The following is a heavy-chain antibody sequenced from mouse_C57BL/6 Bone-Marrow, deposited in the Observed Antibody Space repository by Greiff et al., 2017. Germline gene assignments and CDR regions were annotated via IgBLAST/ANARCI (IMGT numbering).Heavy chain of an antibody. CDR2: IGWDDDK. D-gene: IGHD2-5*01. CDR3: ARIPSYYSNFWFAY. V-gene: IGHV8-8*01. Sequence: QVTLKVSGPGILQPSQTLSLTCSFSGFSLSTFGMGVGWIRPPSGKGMEWLAHIGWDDDKYYNPALKSRLTIAKDTSKNQVFLKIANVDTADTATYYCARIPSYYSNFWFAYWGQGTLVTVSA. J-gene: IGHJ3*01. CDR1: GFSLSTFGMG.